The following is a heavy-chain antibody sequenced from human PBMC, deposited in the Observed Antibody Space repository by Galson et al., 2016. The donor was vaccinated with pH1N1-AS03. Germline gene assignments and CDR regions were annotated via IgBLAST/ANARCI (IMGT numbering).Heavy chain of an antibody. CDR3: ARTAGWLPDF. J-gene: IGHJ4*02. CDR2: IYWDDDK. D-gene: IGHD3-9*01. Sequence: PALVKPTQTLTLTCTFSGFSLTTSAVGVVWIRQPPGKALEWLALIYWDDDKRYNSSLKSRLTITKDTSKNQVVLTMTNMEPVDTATYYCARTAGWLPDFWGQGILVTVSS. CDR1: GFSLTTSAVG. V-gene: IGHV2-5*02.